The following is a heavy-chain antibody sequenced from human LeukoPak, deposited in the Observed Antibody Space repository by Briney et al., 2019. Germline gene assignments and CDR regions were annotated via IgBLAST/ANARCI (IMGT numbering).Heavy chain of an antibody. CDR2: ISSSGSTT. CDR1: GFTFSDYY. J-gene: IGHJ1*01. D-gene: IGHD5-24*01. Sequence: PGGSLRLSCAASGFTFSDYYMSWIRQAPGKGLEWVSYISSSGSTTYYADSVKGRFTISRDNSKNTLYLQMNSLRAEDTAVYYCARARRDGYNSVGFQHWGQGTLVTVSS. V-gene: IGHV3-11*01. CDR3: ARARRDGYNSVGFQH.